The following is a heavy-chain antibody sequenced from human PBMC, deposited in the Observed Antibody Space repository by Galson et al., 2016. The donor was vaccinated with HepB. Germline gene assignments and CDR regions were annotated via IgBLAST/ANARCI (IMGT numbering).Heavy chain of an antibody. CDR2: ISHDGSNS. V-gene: IGHV3-30*18. D-gene: IGHD3-9*01. J-gene: IGHJ4*02. Sequence: SLRLSCAASGFTFNVYGMHWVRQAPGKGLEWVASISHDGSNSYHVDSVKGRFTISRDNFKSTLYLEMNSLRGEDTAIYYCAKGDYDVLRYSDHWGQGTLVIVSS. CDR1: GFTFNVYG. CDR3: AKGDYDVLRYSDH.